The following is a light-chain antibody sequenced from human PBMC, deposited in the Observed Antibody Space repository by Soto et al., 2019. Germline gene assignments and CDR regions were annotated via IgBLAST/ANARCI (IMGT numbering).Light chain of an antibody. CDR2: EVS. CDR1: SSDNGTYNY. V-gene: IGLV2-14*01. CDR3: SSYTTSSTQV. Sequence: QSALTQPASVSGSPGQSITISCTGTSSDNGTYNYVSWYQQHPGKVPKLMIYEVSNRPSGVSNRFSGSKSGNTASLAISGLQAEDEADYYCSSYTTSSTQVFGGGTKLTVL. J-gene: IGLJ3*02.